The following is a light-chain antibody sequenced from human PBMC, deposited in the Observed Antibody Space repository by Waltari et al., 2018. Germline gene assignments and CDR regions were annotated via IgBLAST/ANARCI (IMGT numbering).Light chain of an antibody. CDR1: RGHSNYP. CDR2: VNRAGSH. J-gene: IGLJ3*02. Sequence: LMLTPSPSASSPLGASVKLTCTLSRGHSNYPIPSHPQQPEQGPRYLMTVNRAGSHIKGDGIPDRFSGSGSGAARYLTISSLQSEDETDYYCQTGGFGIWVFGGGTKLTVL. V-gene: IGLV4-69*01. CDR3: QTGGFGIWV.